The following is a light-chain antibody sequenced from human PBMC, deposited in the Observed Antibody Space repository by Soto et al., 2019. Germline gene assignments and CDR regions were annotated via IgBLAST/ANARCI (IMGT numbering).Light chain of an antibody. CDR2: KAS. V-gene: IGKV1-5*03. J-gene: IGKJ1*01. CDR1: PNINDW. CDR3: QQYQNYWWP. Sequence: DIQMTQSPSTLSASVGDRLTITCRASPNINDWLAWYQQKPGKAPKLLVYKASGLESGVPSRFSGSGFGTDFTLTISSLQPDDFATYYCQQYQNYWWPFGQGTKVEAK.